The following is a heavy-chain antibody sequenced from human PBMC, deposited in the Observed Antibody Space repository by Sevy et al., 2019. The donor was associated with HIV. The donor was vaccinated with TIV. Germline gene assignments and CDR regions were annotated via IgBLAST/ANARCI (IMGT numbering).Heavy chain of an antibody. V-gene: IGHV1-3*01. CDR1: GYTFPNYA. J-gene: IGHJ4*02. CDR2: IHGGNVDT. D-gene: IGHD5-12*01. Sequence: ASVKVSCKTSGYTFPNYAIHWVRQAPGQGLEWMGWIHGGNVDTKYSQKFQGRVTTSRDTSASIAYMELSSLGSEDTAIYYCARDLVMSGYNYDPAVDNWGQGTLVTGSS. CDR3: ARDLVMSGYNYDPAVDN.